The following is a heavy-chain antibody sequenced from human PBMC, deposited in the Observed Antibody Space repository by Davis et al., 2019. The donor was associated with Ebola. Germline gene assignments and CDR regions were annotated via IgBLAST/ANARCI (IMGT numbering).Heavy chain of an antibody. V-gene: IGHV3-21*01. CDR2: IRTSSTYI. D-gene: IGHD1-26*01. CDR3: ARGFPGAWEIHYV. J-gene: IGHJ6*03. Sequence: GESLMISCAASGFTFSSYSVNWVRQAPGKGLEWVSSIRTSSTYIYYADLVKGRFTISRDNAKNSLYLQMNSLRAEDTAVYYCARGFPGAWEIHYVWDKGTTVTVSS. CDR1: GFTFSSYS.